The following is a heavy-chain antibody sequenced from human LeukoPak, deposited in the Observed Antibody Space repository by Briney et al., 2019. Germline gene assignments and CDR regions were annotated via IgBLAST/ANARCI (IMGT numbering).Heavy chain of an antibody. CDR2: INHSGST. CDR1: GGSFSGHY. J-gene: IGHJ5*02. CDR3: ARGHYGYQYWFDP. Sequence: PSETLSLTCAVYGGSFSGHYWSWIRQPPGKGLEWIGEINHSGSTNYNPSLKSRVTISVDTSKNQFSLKLSSVTAADTAVYYCARGHYGYQYWFDPWGQGTLVTVSS. D-gene: IGHD4-17*01. V-gene: IGHV4-34*01.